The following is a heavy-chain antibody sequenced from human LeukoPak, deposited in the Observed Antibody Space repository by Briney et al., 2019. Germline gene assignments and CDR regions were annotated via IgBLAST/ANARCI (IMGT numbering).Heavy chain of an antibody. J-gene: IGHJ3*02. CDR1: GFTFSNHG. D-gene: IGHD3-16*01. CDR3: VRGPRYYDDSGFHYGVFDI. CDR2: VSPPGGGT. Sequence: GGSLRLSCAASGFTFSNHGMNWVRQAPGKGLEWLSGVSPPGGGTYYADSVKGRFTISRDDSKNTLSLQMNSLRAGDTAVYYCVRGPRYYDDSGFHYGVFDIWGQGTVVTVSS. V-gene: IGHV3-23*01.